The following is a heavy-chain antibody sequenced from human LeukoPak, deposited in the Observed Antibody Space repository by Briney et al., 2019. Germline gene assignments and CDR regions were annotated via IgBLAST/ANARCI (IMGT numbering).Heavy chain of an antibody. D-gene: IGHD2-21*02. CDR1: GFTFSSYS. J-gene: IGHJ3*02. Sequence: PGGSLRLSCAASGFTFSSYSMNWVRQAPGKGLEWVSSISSSSSYIYYADSVKGRFTISRDNSKNTLYLQMNSLRAEDTAVYYCAREVTGDDAFDIWGQGTMVTVSS. CDR2: ISSSSSYI. CDR3: AREVTGDDAFDI. V-gene: IGHV3-21*01.